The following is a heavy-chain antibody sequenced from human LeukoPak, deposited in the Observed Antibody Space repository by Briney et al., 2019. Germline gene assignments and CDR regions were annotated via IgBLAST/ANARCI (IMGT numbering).Heavy chain of an antibody. D-gene: IGHD5-18*01. CDR3: ARDYGYSYGFDI. V-gene: IGHV1-69*13. Sequence: ASVKVSCKASGYTFTGYYMHWVRQAPGQGLEWMGGIIPIFGTANYAQKFQSRVTITADESTSTAYMELSSLRSEDTAVYYCARDYGYSYGFDIWGQGTMVTVSS. J-gene: IGHJ3*02. CDR1: GYTFTGYY. CDR2: IIPIFGTA.